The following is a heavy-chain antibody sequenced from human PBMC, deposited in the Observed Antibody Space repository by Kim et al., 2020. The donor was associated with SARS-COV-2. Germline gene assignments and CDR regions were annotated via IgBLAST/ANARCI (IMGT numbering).Heavy chain of an antibody. CDR2: ISSSGSTI. D-gene: IGHD4-17*01. Sequence: GGSLRLSCAASGFTFSSYEMNWVRQAPGKGLEWVSYISSSGSTIYYADSVKGRFTISRDNAKNSLYLQMNSLRAEDTDVYYCARVSYGEAGHGMDVWGQGTTVTVSS. CDR1: GFTFSSYE. J-gene: IGHJ6*02. CDR3: ARVSYGEAGHGMDV. V-gene: IGHV3-48*03.